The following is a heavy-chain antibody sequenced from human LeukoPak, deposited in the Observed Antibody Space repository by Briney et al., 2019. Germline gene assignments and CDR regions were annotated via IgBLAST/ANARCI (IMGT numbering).Heavy chain of an antibody. D-gene: IGHD6-13*01. Sequence: PSETLSLTCTVSGGSISSYYWSWIRQPPGKGLEWIGYIYYSGSTYYNPSLKSRVTISVDRSKNQFSLKLSSVTAADTAVYYCARDDIAAAGTKFDAFDIWGQGTMVTVSS. J-gene: IGHJ3*02. CDR2: IYYSGST. V-gene: IGHV4-59*12. CDR3: ARDDIAAAGTKFDAFDI. CDR1: GGSISSYY.